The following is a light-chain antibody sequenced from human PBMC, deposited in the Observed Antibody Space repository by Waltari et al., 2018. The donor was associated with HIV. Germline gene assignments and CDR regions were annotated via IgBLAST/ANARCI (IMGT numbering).Light chain of an antibody. V-gene: IGKV3-20*01. CDR3: QQYGSSPIT. J-gene: IGKJ5*01. Sequence: EIVLTQSPGTLSLSPGERATLSCRASQSVSSSYLAWYQQKLGQAPRLLIYGASSRATALPDRFSGSGSGTDFTLTISRLEPEDFAVYYCQQYGSSPITFGQGTRLEIK. CDR1: QSVSSSY. CDR2: GAS.